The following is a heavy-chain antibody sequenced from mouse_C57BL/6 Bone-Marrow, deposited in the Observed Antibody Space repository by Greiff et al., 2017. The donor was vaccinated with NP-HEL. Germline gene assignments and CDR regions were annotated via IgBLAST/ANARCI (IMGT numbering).Heavy chain of an antibody. J-gene: IGHJ3*01. D-gene: IGHD2-3*01. CDR2: IRLKSDNYAT. Sequence: EVKVEESGGGLVQPGGSMKLSCVASGFTFSNYWMNWVRQSPEKGLEWVAQIRLKSDNYATHYAESVKGRFTISRDDSKSSVYRQMTNLRAEDTGIYYCTGFYEGYYHGAYWGKGTLSLSLQ. CDR3: TGFYEGYYHGAY. CDR1: GFTFSNYW. V-gene: IGHV6-3*01.